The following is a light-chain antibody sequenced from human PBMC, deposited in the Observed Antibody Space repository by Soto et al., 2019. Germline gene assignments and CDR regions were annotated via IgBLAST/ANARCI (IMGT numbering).Light chain of an antibody. V-gene: IGKV3-20*01. Sequence: EILLTQSPGTLSLSPGDRATLSCRASQTVSNIYLVWYQQRPGQAPRLLIYETSIRASGIPDRFSGSGSGTDFTLTISRLEPADFAVYWCQQIGTSPYTFGQGTKVEIK. CDR1: QTVSNIY. CDR2: ETS. J-gene: IGKJ2*01. CDR3: QQIGTSPYT.